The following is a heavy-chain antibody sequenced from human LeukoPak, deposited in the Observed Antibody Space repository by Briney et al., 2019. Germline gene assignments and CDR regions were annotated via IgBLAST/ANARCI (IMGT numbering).Heavy chain of an antibody. D-gene: IGHD6-19*01. J-gene: IGHJ6*02. CDR3: ARGSATYYYYYGMDV. V-gene: IGHV7-4-1*02. CDR1: GYTFTSYA. CDR2: INTNTGNP. Sequence: ASVKVSCKASGYTFTSYAMNWVRQAPGQGLEWMGWINTNTGNPTYAQGFTGRFVFSLDTSVGTAYLQISSLKAEDTAVYYCARGSATYYYYYGMDVWGQGTTVTVSS.